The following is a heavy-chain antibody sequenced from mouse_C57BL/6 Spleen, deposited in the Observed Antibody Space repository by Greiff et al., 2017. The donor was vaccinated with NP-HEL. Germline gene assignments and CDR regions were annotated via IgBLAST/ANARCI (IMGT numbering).Heavy chain of an antibody. V-gene: IGHV1-82*01. D-gene: IGHD1-1*01. CDR3: ARTGNFTTVVGAMDY. CDR2: IYPGDGDT. J-gene: IGHJ4*01. CDR1: GYAFSSSW. Sequence: QVQLQQSGPELVKPGASVKISCKASGYAFSSSWMNWVKQRPGKGLEWIGRIYPGDGDTNYNGKFKGKATLTADKSSSTAYMQLSSLTSEDSAVYFCARTGNFTTVVGAMDYWGQGTSVTVSS.